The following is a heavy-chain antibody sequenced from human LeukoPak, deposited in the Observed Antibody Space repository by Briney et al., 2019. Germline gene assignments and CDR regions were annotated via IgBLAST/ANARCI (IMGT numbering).Heavy chain of an antibody. J-gene: IGHJ4*02. CDR2: IYYTGST. V-gene: IGHV4-39*07. CDR3: ARSHTQYSSGWPLFGY. CDR1: GGSVNSGSYY. Sequence: SETLSLTCTVSGGSVNSGSYYWGWLRQPPGKGLEWIGSIYYTGSTYYDPSLKSRVTMSVDTSKNQFSLKLSFVTAADTAVYYCARSHTQYSSGWPLFGYWGQGTLVTVSS. D-gene: IGHD6-19*01.